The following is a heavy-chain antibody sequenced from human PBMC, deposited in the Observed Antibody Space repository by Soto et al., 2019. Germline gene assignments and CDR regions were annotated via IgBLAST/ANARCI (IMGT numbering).Heavy chain of an antibody. J-gene: IGHJ4*02. CDR3: ASFTLLIVRLDGY. V-gene: IGHV1-3*01. D-gene: IGHD3-22*01. CDR2: INAGNGNT. Sequence: ASVRVSCKASGYTFTSYAMHWVRQAPGQRLEWMGWINAGNGNTKYSQKFQGRVTITRDTSASTAYMELSSLRSEDTAVYYCASFTLLIVRLDGYWGQGTLVTVSS. CDR1: GYTFTSYA.